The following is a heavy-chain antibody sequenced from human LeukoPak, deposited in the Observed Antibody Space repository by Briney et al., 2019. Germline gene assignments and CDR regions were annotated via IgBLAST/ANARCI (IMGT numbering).Heavy chain of an antibody. D-gene: IGHD2-2*02. Sequence: PGGSLRLSCAASGFTFSSYAMHWVRQAPGKGLEWVANIKQDGSEKYYVDSVKGRFTISRDNAKNSLYLQMNSLRAEDTAVYYCARDLARYCSSTSCYTGYYYYGMDVWGQGTTVTVSS. V-gene: IGHV3-7*01. CDR3: ARDLARYCSSTSCYTGYYYYGMDV. J-gene: IGHJ6*02. CDR2: IKQDGSEK. CDR1: GFTFSSYA.